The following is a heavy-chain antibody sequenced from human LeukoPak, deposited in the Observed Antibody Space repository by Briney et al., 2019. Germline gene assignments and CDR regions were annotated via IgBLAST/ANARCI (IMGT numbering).Heavy chain of an antibody. Sequence: SETLSLTCTVSGGSISSYYWSWIRQPPGKGLEWIGYIHTSGSTNYNPSLKSRVTISVAKNQFSLKLTSVTAADTAVYYCARKPPGDAFDIWGQGTMVTVSS. CDR2: IHTSGST. V-gene: IGHV4-4*09. CDR1: GGSISSYY. J-gene: IGHJ3*02. CDR3: ARKPPGDAFDI.